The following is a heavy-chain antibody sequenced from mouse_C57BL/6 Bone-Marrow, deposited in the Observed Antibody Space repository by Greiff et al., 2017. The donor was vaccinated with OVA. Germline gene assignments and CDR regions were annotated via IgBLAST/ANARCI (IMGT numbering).Heavy chain of an antibody. CDR1: GYAFSSSW. J-gene: IGHJ2*01. D-gene: IGHD2-1*01. CDR3: ARIYYGN. V-gene: IGHV1-82*01. Sequence: QVQLQQSGPELVKPGASVTISCKASGYAFSSSWMNWVKQRPGKGLEWIGRIYPGDGDTNYNGKFKGKATLTADKSSSTAYMQLSSLTSEDSAVYFCARIYYGNSGKGTTLTVSS. CDR2: IYPGDGDT.